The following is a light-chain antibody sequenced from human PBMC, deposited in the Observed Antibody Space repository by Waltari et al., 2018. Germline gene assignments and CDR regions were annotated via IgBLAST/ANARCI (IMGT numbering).Light chain of an antibody. CDR1: QSVKSN. V-gene: IGKV3-15*01. J-gene: IGKJ2*01. Sequence: EVVMTQSPAMASVSPGERAALFCRASQSVKSNVAWYQQKPGQAPRLLLYGASTRATGVPVRFSGSGSGTEFTLTISSLQSEDFAVYYCQQYGSSPLSTFGQGTKLEIK. CDR2: GAS. CDR3: QQYGSSPLST.